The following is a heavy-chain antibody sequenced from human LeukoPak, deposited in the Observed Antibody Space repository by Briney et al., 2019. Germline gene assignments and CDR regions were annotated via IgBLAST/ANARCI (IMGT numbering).Heavy chain of an antibody. CDR1: GYTFTGYY. V-gene: IGHV1-2*04. CDR3: ATSRRDTAMAALDY. J-gene: IGHJ4*02. D-gene: IGHD5-18*01. Sequence: GASVKVSCKASGYTFTGYYMHWMRQAPGQGLEWMGWINPNSGGTNYAQKFQGWVTMTRDTSISTAYMELSRLRSDDTAVYYCATSRRDTAMAALDYWGQGTLVTVSS. CDR2: INPNSGGT.